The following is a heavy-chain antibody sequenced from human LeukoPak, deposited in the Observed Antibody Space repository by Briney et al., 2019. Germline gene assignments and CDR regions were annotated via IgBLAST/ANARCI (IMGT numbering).Heavy chain of an antibody. V-gene: IGHV4-34*01. CDR2: INHSGST. CDR3: ARSNWNYVMDV. Sequence: SETLSLTCAVYGGSFSGYYWSWIRQPPGKGLEWIGEINHSGSTNYNPSLKSRVTISVDTSKNRFSLKLSSVTAADTAVYYCARSNWNYVMDVWGKGTTVTVSS. CDR1: GGSFSGYY. J-gene: IGHJ6*04. D-gene: IGHD1-20*01.